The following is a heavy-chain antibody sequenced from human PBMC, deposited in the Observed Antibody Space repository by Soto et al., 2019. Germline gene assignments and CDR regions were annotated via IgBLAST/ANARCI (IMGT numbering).Heavy chain of an antibody. CDR3: ARVGYDSSGYYYLFDY. CDR2: IYYSGST. Sequence: QVQLQESGPGLVKPSQTLSLTCTVSAGSISSGGYYWSWIRQHPGKGLEWIGYIYYSGSTYYNPSLKSRVTISVDTSKNQFSLKLSSVTAADTAVYYCARVGYDSSGYYYLFDYWGQGTLVTVSS. CDR1: AGSISSGGYY. V-gene: IGHV4-31*03. J-gene: IGHJ4*02. D-gene: IGHD3-22*01.